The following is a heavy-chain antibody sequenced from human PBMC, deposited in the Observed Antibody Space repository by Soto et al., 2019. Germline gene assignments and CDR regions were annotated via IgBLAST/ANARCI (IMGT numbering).Heavy chain of an antibody. V-gene: IGHV3-30-3*01. J-gene: IGHJ6*02. D-gene: IGHD3-16*01. CDR1: GFTFATYG. CDR2: ISYEGSNT. CDR3: ARVTPGNNLYYVSDVDV. Sequence: QVQLVESGGGVVQPGRSLRLSCAASGFTFATYGIHWVRQAPGKGLEWVALISYEGSNTYYADSVKGRFTISRDNSKNTFYLQMNSLRPEDTGVYYCARVTPGNNLYYVSDVDVWGQGSSVSVSS.